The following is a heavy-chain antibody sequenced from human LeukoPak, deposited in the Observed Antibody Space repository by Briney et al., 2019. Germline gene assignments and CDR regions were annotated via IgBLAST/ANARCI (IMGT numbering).Heavy chain of an antibody. Sequence: GASVKVSCKASGYTFTSYDINWVRQATGQGLEWMGWMNPNSGNTGYAQKFQGRVTMTRNTSISTAYMELRSLRSEDTAVYYCAREYPMAPPYYYYYMDVWGKGTTVTISS. CDR3: AREYPMAPPYYYYYMDV. CDR2: MNPNSGNT. D-gene: IGHD2-2*01. J-gene: IGHJ6*03. V-gene: IGHV1-8*01. CDR1: GYTFTSYD.